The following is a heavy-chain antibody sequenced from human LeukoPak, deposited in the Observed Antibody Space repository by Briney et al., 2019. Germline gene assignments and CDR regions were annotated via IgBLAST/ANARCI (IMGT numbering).Heavy chain of an antibody. CDR3: AKTSTYRAGAFDY. D-gene: IGHD3-16*01. Sequence: GGSLRLSCAASGFTFSNYAMSWVRQAPGKGLEWVSDISGSGGSTYYADSVKGRFSISRDNSRNTLYLQMNSLRAEDTAVYYCAKTSTYRAGAFDYWGQETLVTVSS. V-gene: IGHV3-23*01. CDR1: GFTFSNYA. CDR2: ISGSGGST. J-gene: IGHJ4*02.